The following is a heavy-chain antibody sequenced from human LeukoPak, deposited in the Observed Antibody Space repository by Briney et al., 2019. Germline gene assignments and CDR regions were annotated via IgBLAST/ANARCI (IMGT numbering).Heavy chain of an antibody. V-gene: IGHV4-30-2*01. CDR1: GGSISRGGYS. Sequence: SETLSLTCAVSGGSISRGGYSWSWIRQPPGKGLEWIGYIYHSGSTYYNPSLKRRVTISVDRSKNQFSLKLSSVTAAVTAGYYCASGPVIHYYGMDVWGKGTTGTVSS. CDR2: IYHSGST. J-gene: IGHJ6*04. D-gene: IGHD2-21*01. CDR3: ASGPVIHYYGMDV.